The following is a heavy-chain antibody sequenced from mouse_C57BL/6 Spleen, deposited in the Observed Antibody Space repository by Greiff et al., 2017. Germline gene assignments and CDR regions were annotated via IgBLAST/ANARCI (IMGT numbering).Heavy chain of an antibody. CDR1: GYTFPDYE. V-gene: IGHV1-15*01. D-gene: IGHD3-3*01. Sequence: QVQLQQSGAELVRPGDSVSLSCKASGYTFPDYEMHWVKQTTVHGLEWIGAIVPDTGGTAYNQKFKGKAILAADKSSSTAYMELRSLTSEDSAVNYCTGLGGRADWGQGTLVTVSA. CDR2: IVPDTGGT. J-gene: IGHJ3*01. CDR3: TGLGGRAD.